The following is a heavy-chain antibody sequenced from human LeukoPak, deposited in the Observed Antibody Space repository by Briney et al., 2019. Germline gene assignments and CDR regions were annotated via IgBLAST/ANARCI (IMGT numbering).Heavy chain of an antibody. CDR2: INGRSKNT. J-gene: IGHJ4*02. D-gene: IGHD4-4*01. Sequence: PGGSLRLSCVGSEFTFSSYSMNWVRQAPGKGLEWVSSINGRSKNTYYADSVKGRFSISRDNAKNTLYLQMNSLRAEDTAVYYCARDAVTTYYFDYWGQGTLVTVSS. CDR1: EFTFSSYS. CDR3: ARDAVTTYYFDY. V-gene: IGHV3-21*01.